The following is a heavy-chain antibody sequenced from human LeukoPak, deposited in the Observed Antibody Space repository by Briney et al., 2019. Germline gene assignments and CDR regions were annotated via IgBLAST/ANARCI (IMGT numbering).Heavy chain of an antibody. D-gene: IGHD3-22*01. Sequence: ASVKVSCKASGYTFTSYGISWVRQAPGQGLEWMGWISAYNGNTNYAQKLQGRVTMTTDTSTSTAYMELRSLRSDDTAVYYCARDQAYYYDSSGYPGVVDYWGQGTLVTVSS. CDR3: ARDQAYYYDSSGYPGVVDY. CDR1: GYTFTSYG. CDR2: ISAYNGNT. V-gene: IGHV1-18*01. J-gene: IGHJ4*02.